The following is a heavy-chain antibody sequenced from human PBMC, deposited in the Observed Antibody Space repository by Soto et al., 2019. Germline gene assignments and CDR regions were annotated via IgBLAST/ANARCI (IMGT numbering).Heavy chain of an antibody. CDR3: AKDPRAYSGSRNRDY. D-gene: IGHD1-26*01. Sequence: PEGSLRRSCAAAGCSFSSYTMSWVRQAPGKGLEWVSAISGSGGSTYYADSVKGRFTISRDNSKDTLYLQMNSLRAEDTAVYYCAKDPRAYSGSRNRDYWRQGTLVTVSS. CDR1: GCSFSSYT. V-gene: IGHV3-23*01. J-gene: IGHJ4*02. CDR2: ISGSGGST.